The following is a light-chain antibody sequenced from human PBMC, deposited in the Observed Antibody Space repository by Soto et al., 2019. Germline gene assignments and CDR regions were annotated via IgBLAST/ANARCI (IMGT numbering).Light chain of an antibody. J-gene: IGKJ1*01. CDR3: QQYGSAPLT. CDR2: GAS. Sequence: EVVLTQSPGTLSLSPWERATRSCRASRSVSSNYLAWFQQKPGQGPRLLIFGASTRATGIPDRFSGSGSGTDFTLSITRVEPEDFAVYHCQQYGSAPLTFGQGTKVDIK. V-gene: IGKV3-20*01. CDR1: RSVSSNY.